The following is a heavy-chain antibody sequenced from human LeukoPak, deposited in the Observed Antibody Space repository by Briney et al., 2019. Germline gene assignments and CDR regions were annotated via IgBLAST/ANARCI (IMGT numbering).Heavy chain of an antibody. CDR1: GFTFSHYW. V-gene: IGHV3-7*03. CDR2: IKHDGSEK. Sequence: GGSLRLSCAASGFTFSHYWMSWVRQAPGKGLEWVANIKHDGSEKYYVGSVKGRFTISRDNAENSLYLQMNSLEAEDTAVYFCARAYDSGSYYDGTDYWGQGTLVTVSS. D-gene: IGHD3-22*01. CDR3: ARAYDSGSYYDGTDY. J-gene: IGHJ4*02.